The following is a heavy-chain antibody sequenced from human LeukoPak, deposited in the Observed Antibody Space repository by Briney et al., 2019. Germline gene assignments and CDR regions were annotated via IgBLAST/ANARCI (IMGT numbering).Heavy chain of an antibody. CDR2: IYYSGST. D-gene: IGHD6-6*01. Sequence: SENLSLTCTVSGGSISSYCWSWIRQPTGKGLEWIGYIYYSGSTNYNPSLKSRVTISVDTSKNQFSLKLSSVTAADTAVYYCARRSSREYYFDYWGQGTLVTVSS. CDR3: ARRSSREYYFDY. J-gene: IGHJ4*02. V-gene: IGHV4-59*08. CDR1: GGSISSYC.